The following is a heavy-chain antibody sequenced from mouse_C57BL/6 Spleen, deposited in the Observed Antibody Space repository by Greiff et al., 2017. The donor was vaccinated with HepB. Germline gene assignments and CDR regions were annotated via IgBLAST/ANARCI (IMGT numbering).Heavy chain of an antibody. V-gene: IGHV1-82*01. CDR2: IYPGDGDT. Sequence: VQLQQSGPELVKPGASVKISCKASGYAFSSSWMNWVKQRPGKGLEWIGRIYPGDGDTNYNGKFKGKATLTADKSSSTAYMQLSSLTSEDSAVYFCARSITTVVATEDAMGYWGQGTSVTVSS. D-gene: IGHD1-1*01. CDR3: ARSITTVVATEDAMGY. J-gene: IGHJ4*01. CDR1: GYAFSSSW.